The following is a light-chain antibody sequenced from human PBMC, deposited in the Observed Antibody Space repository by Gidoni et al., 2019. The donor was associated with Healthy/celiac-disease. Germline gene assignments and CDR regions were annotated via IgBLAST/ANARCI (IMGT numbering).Light chain of an antibody. CDR3: QQYGISRFT. CDR2: GAS. V-gene: IGKV3-20*01. CDR1: QSVSSSY. Sequence: EIVLTQSPGTLSLSPGERATLSCRASQSVSSSYLAWYQQKPGQAPRHLIYGASSRATGIPDRVSGSVSVTDFTLTISRLEPEDFSVYYCQQYGISRFTFGPGTKVDIK. J-gene: IGKJ3*01.